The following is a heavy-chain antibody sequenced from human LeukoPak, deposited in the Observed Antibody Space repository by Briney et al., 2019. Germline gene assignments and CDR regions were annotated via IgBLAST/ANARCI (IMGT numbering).Heavy chain of an antibody. V-gene: IGHV3-21*06. CDR3: AKDKFDYDSTGYPYDY. J-gene: IGHJ4*02. CDR2: IGGSGSAT. Sequence: GGSLRLSCEASGFIFSLYNMNWVRQAPGQGLEWVPSIGGSGSATFYADSVRGRFTVSRDNAKNSLFLQLNSLRAEDSAVYYCAKDKFDYDSTGYPYDYWGQGVLVTVSS. D-gene: IGHD3-22*01. CDR1: GFIFSLYN.